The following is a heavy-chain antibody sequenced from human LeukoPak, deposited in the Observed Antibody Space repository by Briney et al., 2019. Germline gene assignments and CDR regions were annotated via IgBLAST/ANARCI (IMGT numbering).Heavy chain of an antibody. CDR2: IYYSGST. V-gene: IGHV4-61*05. CDR3: ARGPYSSGEDY. J-gene: IGHJ4*02. D-gene: IGHD6-19*01. CDR1: GGSISSSSYY. Sequence: SETLSLTCTVPGGSISSSSYYWGWIRQPPGKGLEWIGYIYYSGSTNYNPSLKSRVTISVDTSKNQFSLKLSSVTAADTAVYYCARGPYSSGEDYWGQGTLVTVSS.